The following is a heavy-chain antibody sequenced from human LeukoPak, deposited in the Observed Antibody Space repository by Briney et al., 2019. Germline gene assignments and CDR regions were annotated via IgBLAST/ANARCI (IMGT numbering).Heavy chain of an antibody. CDR3: ARGDDSSGYPIDY. Sequence: ASVKVSCKASGYTFTGYYMRWVRQAPGQGLEWMGWINPNSGGTNYAQKFQGRVTMTRDTSISTAYMELSRLRSDDTAVYYCARGDDSSGYPIDYWGQGTLVTVSS. J-gene: IGHJ4*02. D-gene: IGHD3-22*01. CDR1: GYTFTGYY. CDR2: INPNSGGT. V-gene: IGHV1-2*02.